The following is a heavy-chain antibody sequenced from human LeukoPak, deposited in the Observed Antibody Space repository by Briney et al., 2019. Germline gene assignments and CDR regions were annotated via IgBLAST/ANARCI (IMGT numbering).Heavy chain of an antibody. CDR1: GLTFSSYA. CDR3: AKGSRSSSSWYPMKRYFDY. CDR2: ISGSGGST. J-gene: IGHJ4*01. Sequence: PGGSLRLSCAASGLTFSSYAMSWVRQAPGKGLEWVSAISGSGGSTYYADSVKGRFTISRDNSKNTLYLQMNSLRAEDTAVYYCAKGSRSSSSWYPMKRYFDYWGQEPWSPSPQ. D-gene: IGHD6-13*01. V-gene: IGHV3-23*01.